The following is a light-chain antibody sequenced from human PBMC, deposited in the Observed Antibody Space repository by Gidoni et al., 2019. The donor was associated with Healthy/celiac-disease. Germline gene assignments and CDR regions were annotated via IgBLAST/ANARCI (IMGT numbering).Light chain of an antibody. CDR1: NIGSKS. V-gene: IGLV3-21*02. Sequence: SYVLTQPPSVSVAPGQTARITCGGNNIGSKSVHWYQQKPGQAPVLVVYDDRDRPSGIPERFSGSNSGNTATLTISRVEAGDEADYYCQVWDSSSDHPNWVFGGGTKLTVL. CDR2: DDR. J-gene: IGLJ3*02. CDR3: QVWDSSSDHPNWV.